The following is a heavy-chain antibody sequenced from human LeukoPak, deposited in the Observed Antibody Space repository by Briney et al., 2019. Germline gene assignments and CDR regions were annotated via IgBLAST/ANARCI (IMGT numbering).Heavy chain of an antibody. CDR1: GYTFTSYA. Sequence: ASVKVSCKASGYTFTSYAMNWVRQAPGQGLEWMGGIIPIFGTANYAQKFQGRVTITADESTSTAYMELSSLRSEDTAVYYCARGLKSPYYYYGLDVWGQGTTVTVSS. J-gene: IGHJ6*02. CDR2: IIPIFGTA. CDR3: ARGLKSPYYYYGLDV. V-gene: IGHV1-69*13.